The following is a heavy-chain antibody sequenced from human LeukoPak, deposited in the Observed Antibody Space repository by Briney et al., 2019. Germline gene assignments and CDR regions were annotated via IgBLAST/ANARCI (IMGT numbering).Heavy chain of an antibody. CDR2: ISSSSSTI. Sequence: GGSPRLSCAASGFTFSSYSMNWVRQAPGKGLEWVSYISSSSSTIYYADSVKGRFTISRDNAKNSLYLQMNSLRAEDTAVYYCARANPYYDFWSGYYSNYYYYYMDVWGKGTTVTVSS. V-gene: IGHV3-48*01. CDR3: ARANPYYDFWSGYYSNYYYYYMDV. CDR1: GFTFSSYS. J-gene: IGHJ6*03. D-gene: IGHD3-3*01.